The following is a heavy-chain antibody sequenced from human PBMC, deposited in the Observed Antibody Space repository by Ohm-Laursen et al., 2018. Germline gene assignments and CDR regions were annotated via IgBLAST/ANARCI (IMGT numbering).Heavy chain of an antibody. CDR3: ANNYGDTSFYGMDV. D-gene: IGHD4-17*01. J-gene: IGHJ6*02. CDR1: GFTFSDYY. CDR2: ISSSGSTK. Sequence: SLRLSCAASGFTFSDYYMSWIRQAPGKELEWVSYISSSGSTKNYADSVKGRFTISRDNAKNSLYLQMNSLRAEDTAVYYCANNYGDTSFYGMDVWGQGTTVTVSS. V-gene: IGHV3-11*01.